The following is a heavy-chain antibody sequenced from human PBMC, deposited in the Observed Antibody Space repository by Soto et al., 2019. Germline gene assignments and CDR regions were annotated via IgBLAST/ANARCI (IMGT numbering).Heavy chain of an antibody. CDR2: INAGNGNT. CDR1: GYTFTSYA. D-gene: IGHD3-9*01. Sequence: QVQLVQSGAEVKKPGASVKVSCKASGYTFTSYAMHWVRQAPGQRLEWMGWINAGNGNTKYSQKFQGRVTITRDTSASTAYMELSSLRSEDTAVYYCARKRWGNYDILTGYYPPDYWGQGTLVTVSS. V-gene: IGHV1-3*01. J-gene: IGHJ4*02. CDR3: ARKRWGNYDILTGYYPPDY.